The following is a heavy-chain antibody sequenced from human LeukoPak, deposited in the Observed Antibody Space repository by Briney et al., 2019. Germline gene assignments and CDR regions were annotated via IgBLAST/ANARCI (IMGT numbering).Heavy chain of an antibody. CDR2: ISSDGSVR. D-gene: IGHD3-16*01. CDR1: GFTFSSYE. CDR3: ARDEGYAYRTRAFDP. V-gene: IGHV3-48*03. J-gene: IGHJ5*02. Sequence: GGSLRLSCAASGFTFSSYEMSWVRQAPGKGLEWISYISSDGSVRYYADSVKGRFTISRDNAKNSMYLQTNSLRADDTAIYYCARDEGYAYRTRAFDPWGQGTLVTVSS.